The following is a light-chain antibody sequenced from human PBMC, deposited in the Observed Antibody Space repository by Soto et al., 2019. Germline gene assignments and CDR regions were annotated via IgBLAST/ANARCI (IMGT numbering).Light chain of an antibody. CDR3: RKSGTSPMT. CDR1: QSVHNVY. CDR2: DVS. J-gene: IGKJ2*01. Sequence: EIVLTQSPGTLSLYPGERATLSCMASQSVHNVYLACYQQKPGHAPRLLIYDVSSRATGIPDRFSGSGSGTDFTLTISRLEPEDFAVYYCRKSGTSPMTCGERPELEIK. V-gene: IGKV3-20*01.